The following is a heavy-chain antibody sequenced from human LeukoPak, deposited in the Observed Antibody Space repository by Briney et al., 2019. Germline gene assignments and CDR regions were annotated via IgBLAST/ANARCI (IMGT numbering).Heavy chain of an antibody. CDR3: ARGGFMHALDI. CDR1: GFTLSAYW. V-gene: IGHV3-74*01. CDR2: INNDGSDT. J-gene: IGHJ3*02. Sequence: GGSLSLSCAASGFTLSAYWMYWVSQAPGKGPVWDAFINNDGSDTNYADSVKGRFTISRDNAENTLYLQMNSLRVEDTAVYYCARGGFMHALDIWGQGIKVTVSS. D-gene: IGHD3-16*01.